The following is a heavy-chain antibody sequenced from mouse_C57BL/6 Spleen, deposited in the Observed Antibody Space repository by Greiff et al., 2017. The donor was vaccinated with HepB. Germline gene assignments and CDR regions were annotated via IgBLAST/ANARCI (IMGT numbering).Heavy chain of an antibody. CDR1: GYTFTSYW. J-gene: IGHJ4*01. D-gene: IGHD2-3*01. CDR2: IDPSDSET. V-gene: IGHV1-52*01. CDR3: ARGGHDGYYAMDY. Sequence: QVQLQQPGAELVRPGSSVKLSCKASGYTFTSYWMHWVKQRPIQGLEWIGNIDPSDSETHYNQKFKDKATLTVDKSSSTAYMQLSSLTSEDSAVYYCARGGHDGYYAMDYWGQGTSVTVSS.